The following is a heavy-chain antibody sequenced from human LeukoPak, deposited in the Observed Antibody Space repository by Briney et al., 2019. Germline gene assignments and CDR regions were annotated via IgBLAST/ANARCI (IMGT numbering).Heavy chain of an antibody. CDR3: ARHRTAVPGAEFDY. J-gene: IGHJ4*02. D-gene: IGHD2-2*01. V-gene: IGHV4-39*01. CDR2: VYYSGST. CDR1: GGSIRSSSYY. Sequence: SETLSLTCSVSGGSIRSSSYYWGWIRQPPGKGLEWIGSVYYSGSTYYNPSLKSRVTVSVDTSKNQFSLKLSSVSAADTAVYYCARHRTAVPGAEFDYRGQGTLVTVSS.